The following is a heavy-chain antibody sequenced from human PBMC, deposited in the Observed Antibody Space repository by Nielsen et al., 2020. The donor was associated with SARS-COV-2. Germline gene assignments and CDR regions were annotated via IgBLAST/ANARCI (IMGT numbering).Heavy chain of an antibody. D-gene: IGHD6-19*01. CDR1: GGSISSSNW. V-gene: IGHV4-4*02. CDR3: ARRAGTNWFDP. CDR2: IYHTGAT. Sequence: SETLSLTCAVSGGSISSSNWWTWVRHAPGKGLEWIAEIYHTGATNYHPSLKSRITISTDKSKNHFSLNLNSVTAADTAVYYCARRAGTNWFDPWGQGTLVTVSS. J-gene: IGHJ5*02.